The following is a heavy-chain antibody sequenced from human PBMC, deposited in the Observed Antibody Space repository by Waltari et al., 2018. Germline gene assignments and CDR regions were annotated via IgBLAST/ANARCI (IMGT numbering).Heavy chain of an antibody. Sequence: QVQLQQWGAGLLKPSATLSLTCAVYGGSFSGYYWSWIRQPPGKGLEWIGEINHSGSTNYNPSLKSRVTISVDTSKNQFSLKLSSVTAADTAVYYCARGRYATPYSSGWWGRFDPWGQGTLVTVSS. CDR3: ARGRYATPYSSGWWGRFDP. V-gene: IGHV4-34*01. CDR1: GGSFSGYY. CDR2: INHSGST. J-gene: IGHJ5*02. D-gene: IGHD6-19*01.